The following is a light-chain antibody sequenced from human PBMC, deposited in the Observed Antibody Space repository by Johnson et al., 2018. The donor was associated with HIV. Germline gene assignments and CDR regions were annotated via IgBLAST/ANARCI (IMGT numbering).Light chain of an antibody. CDR1: SSNIGNNY. CDR3: GTWDSSLSADV. V-gene: IGLV1-51*01. CDR2: DNN. J-gene: IGLJ1*01. Sequence: QSVLTQPPSVSAAPGQKVTISCSGSSSNIGNNYVSWYQQLPGTAPKLLIYDNNKRPSGIPDRFSGSKSGPSATLGITRLQTGDEADYYCGTWDSSLSADVFGTGTKVTAL.